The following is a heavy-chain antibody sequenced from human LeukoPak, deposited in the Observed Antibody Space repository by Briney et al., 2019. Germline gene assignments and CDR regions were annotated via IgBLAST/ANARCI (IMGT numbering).Heavy chain of an antibody. V-gene: IGHV3-30*18. J-gene: IGHJ6*03. CDR2: ISYDGSDK. CDR3: AKDSTMIVFYYYMDV. Sequence: GGSLRLSCVASGFTFSSYGMHWVRQAPGKGLEWVAVISYDGSDKYYADPVKGRFTISRDNSKNTLFLQMNSLRAEDTAVYYCAKDSTMIVFYYYMDVWGKGTTVTVSS. CDR1: GFTFSSYG. D-gene: IGHD3-22*01.